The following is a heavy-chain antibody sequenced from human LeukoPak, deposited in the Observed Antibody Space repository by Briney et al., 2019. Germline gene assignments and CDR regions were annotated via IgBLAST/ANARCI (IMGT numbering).Heavy chain of an antibody. Sequence: PSETLSLTCTVSGGSISSDNYYWGWIRQPPGKGLEFIGSIYYSGSTYYNPSLKSRVTILVDTSKNQFSLKLSSVTAAGTAVYYCARDGRGLGFYYYYMDVWGKGTRSPSP. CDR2: IYYSGST. CDR3: ARDGRGLGFYYYYMDV. CDR1: GGSISSDNYY. J-gene: IGHJ6*03. V-gene: IGHV4-39*07.